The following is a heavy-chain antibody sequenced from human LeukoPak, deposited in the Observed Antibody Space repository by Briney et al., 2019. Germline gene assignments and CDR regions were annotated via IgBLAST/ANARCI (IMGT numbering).Heavy chain of an antibody. CDR2: ISYDGSNK. Sequence: GRSLRLSCAASGFTFSSYGMHWVRQAPGKGLEWMAVISYDGSNKNYADSVKGRFTISRDHSKSTLYLQMNSLRAEDTAVYYCAKTFSPFGDYAVDYYYGMDVWGQGTTVTVSS. V-gene: IGHV3-30*18. D-gene: IGHD4-17*01. CDR3: AKTFSPFGDYAVDYYYGMDV. J-gene: IGHJ6*02. CDR1: GFTFSSYG.